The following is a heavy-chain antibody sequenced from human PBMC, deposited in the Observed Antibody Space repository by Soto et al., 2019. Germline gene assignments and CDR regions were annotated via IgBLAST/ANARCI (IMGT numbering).Heavy chain of an antibody. CDR2: IWYDGSNK. Sequence: QVQLVESGGGVVQPGRSLRLSCAASGFTFSSYGMHWVRQAPGKGLEWVAVIWYDGSNKYYEDSVKGRFTISRENSKNTLYLQMNSLRAEDTAVYYCARGAGDDGRYSDYGGQGTLVTVSS. V-gene: IGHV3-33*01. CDR3: ARGAGDDGRYSDY. D-gene: IGHD1-26*01. CDR1: GFTFSSYG. J-gene: IGHJ4*02.